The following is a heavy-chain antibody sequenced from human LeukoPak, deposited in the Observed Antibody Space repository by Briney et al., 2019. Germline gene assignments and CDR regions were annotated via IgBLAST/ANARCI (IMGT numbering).Heavy chain of an antibody. D-gene: IGHD2-2*01. CDR1: GFTFSSYS. CDR2: ISSSSSTI. CDR3: AKNYDIVVVPAASPLDY. J-gene: IGHJ4*02. V-gene: IGHV3-48*01. Sequence: GGSLRLSCAASGFTFSSYSMNWVRQAPGKGLEWVSYISSSSSTIYYADSVKGRFTISRDNAKNSLYLQMNSLRAEDTAVYYCAKNYDIVVVPAASPLDYWGQGTLVTVSS.